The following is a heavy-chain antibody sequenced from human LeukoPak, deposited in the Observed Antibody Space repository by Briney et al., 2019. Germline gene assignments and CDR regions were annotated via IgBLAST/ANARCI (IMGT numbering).Heavy chain of an antibody. J-gene: IGHJ4*02. D-gene: IGHD3-10*01. CDR3: AKALLWFGEYPRDFDY. Sequence: GGSLRLSCAASGFTFSSYAMSGVRQAPGKGLEWVSAISGSGSSTYYADSVKGRFTISRDNSKNTLYLQMNSLRAEDTAVYYCAKALLWFGEYPRDFDYWGQGTLVTVSS. CDR1: GFTFSSYA. V-gene: IGHV3-23*01. CDR2: ISGSGSST.